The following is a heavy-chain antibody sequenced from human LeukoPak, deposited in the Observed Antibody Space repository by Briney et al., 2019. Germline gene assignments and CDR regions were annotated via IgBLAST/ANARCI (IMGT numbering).Heavy chain of an antibody. Sequence: ASVEVSCKASGYTFTSYGISWVRQAPGQGLEWMGWISAYNGNTNYAQKLQGRVTMTTDTSTSTAYMELRSLRSDDTAVYYCARDLGSSATSTNWFDPWGQGTLVTVSS. J-gene: IGHJ5*02. CDR1: GYTFTSYG. V-gene: IGHV1-18*01. CDR3: ARDLGSSATSTNWFDP. D-gene: IGHD6-6*01. CDR2: ISAYNGNT.